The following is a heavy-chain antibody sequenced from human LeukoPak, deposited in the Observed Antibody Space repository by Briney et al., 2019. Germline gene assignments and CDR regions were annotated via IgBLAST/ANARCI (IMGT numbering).Heavy chain of an antibody. D-gene: IGHD1-26*01. CDR2: ISYSSNTI. CDR3: ARSGSYYYYYMDV. CDR1: GFSFDEYA. Sequence: GGSLRLSCAASGFSFDEYAMHWVRQVPGKGLEWVSGISYSSNTIGYVDSVKGRFTISRDNAKNSLYLQMNSLRAEDTAVYYCARSGSYYYYYMDVWGKGTTVTVSS. V-gene: IGHV3-9*01. J-gene: IGHJ6*03.